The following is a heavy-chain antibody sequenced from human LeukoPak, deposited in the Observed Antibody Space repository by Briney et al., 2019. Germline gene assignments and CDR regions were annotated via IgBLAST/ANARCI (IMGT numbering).Heavy chain of an antibody. Sequence: GGSLRLSCAASGFTFSSYAMSWVRQAPGKGLEWVSAISGSGGSTYYADSVKGRFTIPRDNSKNTLYLQMNSLRAEDTAVYYCAKAMYYYDSSGLSWFDPWGQGTLVTVSS. J-gene: IGHJ5*02. CDR3: AKAMYYYDSSGLSWFDP. V-gene: IGHV3-23*01. CDR2: ISGSGGST. CDR1: GFTFSSYA. D-gene: IGHD3-22*01.